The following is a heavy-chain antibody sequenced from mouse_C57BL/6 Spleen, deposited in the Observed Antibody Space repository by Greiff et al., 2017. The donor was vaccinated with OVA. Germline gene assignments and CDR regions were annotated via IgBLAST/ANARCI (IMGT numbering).Heavy chain of an antibody. CDR2: ISDGGSYT. CDR3: ARDLGGPFAY. V-gene: IGHV5-4*01. D-gene: IGHD3-3*01. J-gene: IGHJ3*01. CDR1: GFTFSSYA. Sequence: EVQRVESGGGLVKPGGSLKLSCAASGFTFSSYAMSWVRQTPEKRLEWVATISDGGSYTYYPDNVKGRITISRDNAKTNLYLQMSHLKSEDTAMYYCARDLGGPFAYWGQGTLVTVSA.